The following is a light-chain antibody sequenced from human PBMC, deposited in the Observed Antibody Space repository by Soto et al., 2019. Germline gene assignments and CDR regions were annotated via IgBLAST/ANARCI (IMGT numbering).Light chain of an antibody. Sequence: QSVLTQPPSVSGDPGQRVTISCTGTSSNIGAGYDVHWYQQLPGTAPKLLLYDNSNRPSGVPDRFSGFKSDTSASLVIAGLQAEDEADYYCQSQDGSRSDVVFGGGTKLTVL. CDR3: QSQDGSRSDVV. J-gene: IGLJ2*01. CDR1: SSNIGAGYD. CDR2: DNS. V-gene: IGLV1-40*01.